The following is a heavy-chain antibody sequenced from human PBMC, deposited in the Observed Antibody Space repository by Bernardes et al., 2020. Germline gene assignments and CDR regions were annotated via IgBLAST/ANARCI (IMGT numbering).Heavy chain of an antibody. CDR1: GFTFSDYY. CDR3: ARDMWRFGESSALFDY. D-gene: IGHD3-10*01. CDR2: ISSSSSYT. J-gene: IGHJ4*02. V-gene: IGHV3-11*06. Sequence: SLRLSCAASGFTFSDYYMSWIRQAPGKGLEWVSYISSSSSYTNYADSVKGRFTISRDNAKNSLYLQMNSLRAEDTAVYYCARDMWRFGESSALFDYWGQGTLVTVSS.